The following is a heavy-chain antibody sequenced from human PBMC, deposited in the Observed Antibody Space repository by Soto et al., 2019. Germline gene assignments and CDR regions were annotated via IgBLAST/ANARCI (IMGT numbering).Heavy chain of an antibody. D-gene: IGHD2-15*01. Sequence: ASVKVSCKASGYSFPSHGISWVRQAPGQGLEWMGWISGYNGNTNYAQNLQGRVTMTTDTSTSTAYTELRSLRSDDTAVYYCARAVGYSYAFDIWGQGTMVTVSS. CDR1: GYSFPSHG. V-gene: IGHV1-18*04. CDR2: ISGYNGNT. J-gene: IGHJ3*02. CDR3: ARAVGYSYAFDI.